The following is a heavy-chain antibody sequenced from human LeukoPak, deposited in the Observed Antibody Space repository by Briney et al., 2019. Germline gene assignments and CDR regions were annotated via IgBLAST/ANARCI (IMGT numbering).Heavy chain of an antibody. CDR2: ISSTGTTV. CDR3: ASTAVVATDH. D-gene: IGHD4-23*01. Sequence: GGSLRLSCAASGFSFSDYYMSWIRQAPGKGLEWVSYISSTGTTVYYADSVKGRFTISRDNAKNLLYLQMNSLRAEDTAVYYCASTAVVATDHWGQGTLGTVSS. J-gene: IGHJ4*02. CDR1: GFSFSDYY. V-gene: IGHV3-11*01.